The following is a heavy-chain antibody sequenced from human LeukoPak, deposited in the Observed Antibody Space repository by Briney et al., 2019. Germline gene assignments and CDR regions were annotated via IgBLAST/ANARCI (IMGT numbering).Heavy chain of an antibody. D-gene: IGHD3-9*01. CDR3: ARLSQTPDYDTLRGYYYLGY. J-gene: IGHJ4*02. CDR2: MNANTGRT. V-gene: IGHV1-8*01. CDR1: RYTFTSYD. Sequence: GASVKVSCKASRYTFTSYDINWVREAAGHGLEWMGWMNANTGRTVYAQKFQGRITMTRDTSINTAYMELTNLRSEDTASYHCARLSQTPDYDTLRGYYYLGYWGQGTPVTVSS.